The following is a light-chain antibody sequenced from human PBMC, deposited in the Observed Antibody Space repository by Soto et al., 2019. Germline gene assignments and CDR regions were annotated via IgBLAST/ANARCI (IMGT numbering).Light chain of an antibody. CDR3: QQYNSYST. J-gene: IGKJ1*01. CDR2: DAS. V-gene: IGKV1-5*01. Sequence: DIQLTQSPSTLSASVGDRVTITCRASQSISSWLAWYQQKPGKAPKLLIYDASSSESGVPSRLSGSGSGTEFTLTIRSLQPDDFATYYCQQYNSYSTFGQGTKVDIK. CDR1: QSISSW.